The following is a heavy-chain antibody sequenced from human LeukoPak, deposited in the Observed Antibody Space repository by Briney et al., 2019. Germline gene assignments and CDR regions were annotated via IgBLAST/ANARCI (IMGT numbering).Heavy chain of an antibody. CDR1: GFTFDDYG. Sequence: GGSLRLSCAVSGFTFDDYGMSWVRQAPGKGLEWVSGINWNGGSTGYADSVKGRFTISRDNAKNSLYLQMNSLRAEDTALYYCARDQKLWFGELLGSFDYWGQGTLVTVSS. V-gene: IGHV3-20*04. J-gene: IGHJ4*02. CDR3: ARDQKLWFGELLGSFDY. CDR2: INWNGGST. D-gene: IGHD3-10*01.